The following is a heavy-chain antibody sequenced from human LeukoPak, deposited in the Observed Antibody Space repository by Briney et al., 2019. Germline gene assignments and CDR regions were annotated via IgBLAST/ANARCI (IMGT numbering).Heavy chain of an antibody. CDR2: ISYDGSNK. CDR3: ARAIAEAGELDY. V-gene: IGHV3-30-3*01. J-gene: IGHJ4*02. CDR1: GFTFSSYA. Sequence: GGSLRLSCAASGFTFSSYAMHWVRQAPGKGLEWVAVISYDGSNKYYADSVKGRFTISRDNSKNTLYLQMNSLRAEDTAVYYCARAIAEAGELDYWGQGTLVTVSS. D-gene: IGHD6-19*01.